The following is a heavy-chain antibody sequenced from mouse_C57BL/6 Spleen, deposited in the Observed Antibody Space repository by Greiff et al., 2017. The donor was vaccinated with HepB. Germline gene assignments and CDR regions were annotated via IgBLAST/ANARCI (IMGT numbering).Heavy chain of an antibody. CDR3: ARGDYYGSSSHSDY. CDR2: IYPGDGDT. D-gene: IGHD1-1*01. Sequence: VQLQQSGAELVKPGASVKISCKASGYAFSSYWMNWVKQRPGKGLEWIGQIYPGDGDTNYNGKFKGKATLTADKSSSTAYMQLSSLTSEDSAVYFCARGDYYGSSSHSDYWGQGTTLTVSS. J-gene: IGHJ2*01. CDR1: GYAFSSYW. V-gene: IGHV1-80*01.